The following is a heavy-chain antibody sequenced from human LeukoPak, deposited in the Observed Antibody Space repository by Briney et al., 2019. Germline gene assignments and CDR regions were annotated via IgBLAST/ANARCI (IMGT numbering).Heavy chain of an antibody. D-gene: IGHD2-2*01. CDR2: ISNSGGST. V-gene: IGHV3-21*01. CDR3: ARGRGPAYFDY. Sequence: PGGSLRLSCAASGFTFSSYAMNWVRQAPGKGLEWVSGISNSGGSTYYADSVKGRFTISRDNAKNSLYLQMNSLRAEDTAVYYCARGRGPAYFDYWGQGTLVTVSS. CDR1: GFTFSSYA. J-gene: IGHJ4*02.